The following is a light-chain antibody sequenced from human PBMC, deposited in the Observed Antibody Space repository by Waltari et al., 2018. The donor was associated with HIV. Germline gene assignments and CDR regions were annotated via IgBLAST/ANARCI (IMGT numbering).Light chain of an antibody. Sequence: DIPMTHSPSSLSASVGDRVTITCRASQNISDYLNWYQQSTGKAPILLIYAASTLQSGVPSTFSGSGSGTHFTLTISSLQPGDFGTYYCQQSYSLPPTFGQGTKVEIK. CDR3: QQSYSLPPT. CDR2: AAS. V-gene: IGKV1-39*01. CDR1: QNISDY. J-gene: IGKJ1*01.